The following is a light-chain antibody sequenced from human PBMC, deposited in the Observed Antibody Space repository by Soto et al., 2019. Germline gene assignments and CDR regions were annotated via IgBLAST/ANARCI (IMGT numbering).Light chain of an antibody. CDR2: EVS. V-gene: IGLV2-14*01. CDR3: SSYTSSSTLV. CDR1: SSDVGGYNY. Sequence: QSVLTQPASVSGSPGQSITISCTGTSSDVGGYNYVSWYQQHPGKAPKLMIYEVSKRPSGVSNRFSGSKSGNTASLTISGLQAEYEADYDCSSYTSSSTLVFGGGTKLTVL. J-gene: IGLJ2*01.